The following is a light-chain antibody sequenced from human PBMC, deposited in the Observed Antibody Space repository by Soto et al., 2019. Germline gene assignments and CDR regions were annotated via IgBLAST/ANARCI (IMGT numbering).Light chain of an antibody. Sequence: QSALTQPASVSGSPGQSITISCTGTSSDVGGYNYVSWYQQHPGKAPKLIIYEVSNRPSGVSNRFSGSKSGNMASLTISGLQAEDEADYYCNSYTSTNALGVFGTGTKLTGL. CDR3: NSYTSTNALGV. CDR1: SSDVGGYNY. J-gene: IGLJ1*01. CDR2: EVS. V-gene: IGLV2-14*01.